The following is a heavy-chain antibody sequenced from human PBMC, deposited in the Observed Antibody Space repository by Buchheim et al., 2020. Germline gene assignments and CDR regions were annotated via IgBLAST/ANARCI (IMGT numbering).Heavy chain of an antibody. Sequence: EVQLVESGGGLVQPGGSLRLSCAASGFTFSSYSMNWVRQAPGKGLEWVSYISSSSSTIYYADSVKGRFTISRDNAKKSLYLQMNSLRDEDTAVYYCARSRRVVVVPAAIYYGYYGMDVWGQGTT. CDR1: GFTFSSYS. D-gene: IGHD2-2*02. J-gene: IGHJ6*02. CDR3: ARSRRVVVVPAAIYYGYYGMDV. V-gene: IGHV3-48*02. CDR2: ISSSSSTI.